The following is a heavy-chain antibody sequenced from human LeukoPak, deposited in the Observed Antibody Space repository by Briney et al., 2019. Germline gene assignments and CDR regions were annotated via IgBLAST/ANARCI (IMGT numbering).Heavy chain of an antibody. J-gene: IGHJ5*02. CDR2: IYYSGGT. CDR1: GGSISSYY. D-gene: IGHD6-13*01. V-gene: IGHV4-59*01. Sequence: PSETLSLTCTVSGGSISSYYWSWIRQPPAKGLEWIGYIYYSGGTNYDPPLKSRVTISVDTSKNQFSLKLSSVTAADTAVYYCARYSDNWFDPWGQGTLVTVSS. CDR3: ARYSDNWFDP.